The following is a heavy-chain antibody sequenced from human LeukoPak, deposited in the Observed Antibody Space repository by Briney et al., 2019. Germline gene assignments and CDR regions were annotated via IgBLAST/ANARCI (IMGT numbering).Heavy chain of an antibody. V-gene: IGHV4-59*11. J-gene: IGHJ4*02. Sequence: SETLSLTCTVSGDSYSSPYWSWIRQPPGKGLEWIGSFFYTGGTYYNPSLSSRVIISGDTSKNEFSLKLTSVTAADTAVYYCARAKLRRGIAAAGTVDYWGQGTLVTVSS. CDR2: FFYTGGT. CDR1: GDSYSSPY. CDR3: ARAKLRRGIAAAGTVDY. D-gene: IGHD6-13*01.